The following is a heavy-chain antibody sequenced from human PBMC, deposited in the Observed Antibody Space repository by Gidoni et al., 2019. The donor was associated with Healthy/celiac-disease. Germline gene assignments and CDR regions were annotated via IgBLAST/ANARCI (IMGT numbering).Heavy chain of an antibody. V-gene: IGHV3-64D*06. CDR2: ISRNGGST. CDR3: VKDPPTVTTPNDAFDI. D-gene: IGHD4-17*01. CDR1: GFTFSSYA. J-gene: IGHJ3*02. Sequence: EVQLVDSGGGLVQPGGSLRLSCSASGFTFSSYAMHWVRQAPGKGREYVSAISRNGGSTYYADSVKGRFTISRDNSKNTLYLQMSSLRAEDTAVYYCVKDPPTVTTPNDAFDIWGQGTMVTVSS.